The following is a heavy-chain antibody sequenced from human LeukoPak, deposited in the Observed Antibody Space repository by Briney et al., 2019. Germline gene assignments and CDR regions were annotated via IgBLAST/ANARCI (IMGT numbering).Heavy chain of an antibody. D-gene: IGHD3-22*01. CDR3: AKEGAGPTYYYDSSGYPAFDY. V-gene: IGHV3-30*18. CDR2: ISYDGSNK. Sequence: PGRSLRLSCAASGFTFSSYGMHWIRQAPGKGLEWVAVISYDGSNKYYADSVKGRFTISRGNSKNTLYLQMNSLRAEDTAVYYCAKEGAGPTYYYDSSGYPAFDYWGQGTLVTVSS. CDR1: GFTFSSYG. J-gene: IGHJ4*02.